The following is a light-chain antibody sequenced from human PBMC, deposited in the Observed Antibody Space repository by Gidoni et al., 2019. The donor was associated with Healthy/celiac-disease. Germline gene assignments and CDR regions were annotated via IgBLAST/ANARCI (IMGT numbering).Light chain of an antibody. CDR3: QQLNSYPRT. CDR2: AAS. V-gene: IGKV1-9*01. Sequence: IQLPQSPSSLSASVGDRVTITCRASQGLSSYLAWYQQKPGKAPKLLIYAASTLQSGVPSRVSGSGSGTDFTLTISRLQHEDFATYYGQQLNSYPRTFGQGTKLEIK. CDR1: QGLSSY. J-gene: IGKJ2*01.